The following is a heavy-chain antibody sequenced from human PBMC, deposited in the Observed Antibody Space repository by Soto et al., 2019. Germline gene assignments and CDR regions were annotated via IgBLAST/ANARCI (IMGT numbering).Heavy chain of an antibody. V-gene: IGHV4-31*03. CDR3: ASLTIFGVVISRYGMDV. J-gene: IGHJ6*02. CDR2: IYYSGST. D-gene: IGHD3-3*01. Sequence: SETLSLTCTVSGGSISSGGYYWSWIRQHPGKGLEWIGYIYYSGSTYYNPSLKSRVAISVDTSKNQFSLKLSSVTAADTAVYYCASLTIFGVVISRYGMDVWGQGTTVTVSS. CDR1: GGSISSGGYY.